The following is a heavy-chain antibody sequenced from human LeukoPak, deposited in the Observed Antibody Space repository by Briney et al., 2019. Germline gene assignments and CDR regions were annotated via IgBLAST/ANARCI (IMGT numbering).Heavy chain of an antibody. CDR1: GFTLSDYY. V-gene: IGHV3-11*01. CDR2: ISSSGSTI. D-gene: IGHD1-26*01. CDR3: ARRSPTQDFDY. Sequence: GGSLRLSCAASGFTLSDYYMSWIRQAPGKGLEWVTYISSSGSTIYYADSVKGRFTISRDNAKKSLYLQMNSLRAEDTAVYYFARRSPTQDFDYWGQGTLVTVSS. J-gene: IGHJ4*02.